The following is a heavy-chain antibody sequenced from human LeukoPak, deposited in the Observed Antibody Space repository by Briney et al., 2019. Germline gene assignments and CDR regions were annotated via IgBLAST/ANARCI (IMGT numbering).Heavy chain of an antibody. Sequence: GGSLRLSCAASEFTFSNYAMNWVRQAPGKRPEWVSGISSGGGSIYYADSVKGRFTISRDNSKNTLYLQMNSLRAEDTAVYYCASSPLAARPKLDYWGQGTLITVSS. CDR1: EFTFSNYA. V-gene: IGHV3-23*01. J-gene: IGHJ4*02. CDR2: ISSGGGSI. CDR3: ASSPLAARPKLDY. D-gene: IGHD6-6*01.